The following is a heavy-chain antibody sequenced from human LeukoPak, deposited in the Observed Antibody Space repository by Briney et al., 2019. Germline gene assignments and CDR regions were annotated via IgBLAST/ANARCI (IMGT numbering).Heavy chain of an antibody. Sequence: GGSLRLSCTTSGFTFGTHTMHWVRQAPGKGLEWVAFVRYDSSNKYYADSVKGRFTVSRDNAKNSLYLQMNSLRAEDTAVYYCARVNGGWGWGPNYYYYYMDVWGKGTTVTVSS. V-gene: IGHV3-30*02. CDR3: ARVNGGWGWGPNYYYYYMDV. CDR1: GFTFGTHT. CDR2: VRYDSSNK. D-gene: IGHD4-23*01. J-gene: IGHJ6*03.